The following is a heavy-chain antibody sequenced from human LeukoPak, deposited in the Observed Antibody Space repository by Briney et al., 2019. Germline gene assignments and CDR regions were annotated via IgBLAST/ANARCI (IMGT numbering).Heavy chain of an antibody. CDR3: ARGGAARPDY. Sequence: GGSLRLSCAASGFTFRSFGIHWVRQAPGKGLEWVAFIRFDGSNKNYADSVKGRFTISRDNSKNTLYLQMNSLRTEDTAMYYCARGGAARPDYWGQGTLVTVSS. CDR1: GFTFRSFG. V-gene: IGHV3-30*02. D-gene: IGHD6-6*01. CDR2: IRFDGSNK. J-gene: IGHJ4*02.